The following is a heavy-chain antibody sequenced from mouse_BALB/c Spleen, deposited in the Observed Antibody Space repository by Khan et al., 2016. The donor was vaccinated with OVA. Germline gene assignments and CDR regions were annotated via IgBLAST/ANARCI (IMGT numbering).Heavy chain of an antibody. V-gene: IGHV2-9*02. Sequence: QVQLKESGPGLVAPSQSLSITCTVSGFSLTSHGVHWVRQPPGKGLEWLGVIWAGGSTNYNSSLMSRLSISKDSSKSQVFLKMNSLQTDDTAMYYCARNREPDYFDYWGQGTTLTVSS. CDR3: ARNREPDYFDY. J-gene: IGHJ2*01. CDR2: IWAGGST. CDR1: GFSLTSHG.